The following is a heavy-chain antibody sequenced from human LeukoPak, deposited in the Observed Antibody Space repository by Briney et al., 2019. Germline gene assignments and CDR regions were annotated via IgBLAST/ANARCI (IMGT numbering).Heavy chain of an antibody. V-gene: IGHV3-33*06. CDR2: IWYDGNNK. CDR1: GFTFNHYG. CDR3: AKDQGLVRGRGPTMDV. J-gene: IGHJ6*02. Sequence: GGSLRLSCAASGFTFNHYGMHWVRQAPGKGLEWVAVIWYDGNNKYYADSVKGRFTISRDSSNNTLYLQMNSLRAEDTAVYYCAKDQGLVRGRGPTMDVWGQGTTVTVSS. D-gene: IGHD3-10*01.